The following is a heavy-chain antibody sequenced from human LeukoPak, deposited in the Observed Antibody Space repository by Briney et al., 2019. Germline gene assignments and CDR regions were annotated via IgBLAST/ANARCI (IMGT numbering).Heavy chain of an antibody. Sequence: SETLSLTCAVSGGSISSGGYSWSWIRQPPGKGLEWIGYIYHSGSTYYNPSLKSRVTISVDRSKNQFSLKLSSVTAADTAVYYCAREFRLTMPNSLHNWFDPWGQGTLVTVSS. CDR3: AREFRLTMPNSLHNWFDP. V-gene: IGHV4-30-2*01. CDR2: IYHSGST. CDR1: GGSISSGGYS. D-gene: IGHD2/OR15-2a*01. J-gene: IGHJ5*02.